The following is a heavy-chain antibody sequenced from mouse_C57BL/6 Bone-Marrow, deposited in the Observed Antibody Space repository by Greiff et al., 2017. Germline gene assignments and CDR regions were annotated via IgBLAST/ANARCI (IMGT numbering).Heavy chain of an antibody. CDR3: ARWSNYDY. V-gene: IGHV1-50*01. CDR2: IDPSDSYT. Sequence: VQLQQSGAELVKPGASVKLSCKASGYTFTSYWMQWVKQRPGQGLEWIGEIDPSDSYTNYNQKFKGKATLTVDTSSSTAYMQLSSLTSEDSAVYYCARWSNYDYWGQGTTLTVSS. D-gene: IGHD2-5*01. CDR1: GYTFTSYW. J-gene: IGHJ2*01.